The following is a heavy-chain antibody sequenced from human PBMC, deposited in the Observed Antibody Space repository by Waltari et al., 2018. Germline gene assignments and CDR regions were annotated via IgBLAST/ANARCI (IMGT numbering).Heavy chain of an antibody. D-gene: IGHD1-26*01. CDR3: AREGKLLGAFDI. V-gene: IGHV3-7*01. CDR1: GFTFSTYW. J-gene: IGHJ3*02. CDR2: IRQDGNQK. Sequence: EVQLVESGGTLVQPGGSLRLSCAASGFTFSTYWMNWVRQAPGEGLEWVADIRQDGNQKSYVDSVKGRFTISRDNAESSLYLQMNSLRAEDTAVYYCAREGKLLGAFDIWGQGTMVTVSS.